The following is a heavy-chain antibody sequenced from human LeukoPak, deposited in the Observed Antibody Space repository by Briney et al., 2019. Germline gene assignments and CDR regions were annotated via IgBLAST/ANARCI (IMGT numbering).Heavy chain of an antibody. V-gene: IGHV1-24*01. CDR3: ATRTADFWSGYLFYFDY. CDR1: GYTLTELS. Sequence: ASVTVSCKVSGYTLTELSMHWVRQAPGKGLEWMGGFDPEDGETIYAQKFQGRVTMTEDTSTDTAYMELSSLRSEDTAVYYCATRTADFWSGYLFYFDYWGQGTLVTVSS. J-gene: IGHJ4*02. D-gene: IGHD3-3*01. CDR2: FDPEDGET.